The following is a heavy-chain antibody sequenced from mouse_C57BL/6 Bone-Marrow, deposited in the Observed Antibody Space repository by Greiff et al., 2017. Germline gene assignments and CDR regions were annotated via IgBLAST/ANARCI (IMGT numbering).Heavy chain of an antibody. J-gene: IGHJ2*01. CDR2: IYPSDSET. CDR3: ARSEDGYYPYYFDY. Sequence: QVQLQQPGAELARPGSSVKLSCKASGYTFTSYWMVWVKQRPGQGLEWIGNIYPSDSETHYNQKFKDTATLTVDKSSSTAYMQLSSLTSEDSAVYYCARSEDGYYPYYFDYWGEGTTLTVSS. V-gene: IGHV1-61*01. D-gene: IGHD2-3*01. CDR1: GYTFTSYW.